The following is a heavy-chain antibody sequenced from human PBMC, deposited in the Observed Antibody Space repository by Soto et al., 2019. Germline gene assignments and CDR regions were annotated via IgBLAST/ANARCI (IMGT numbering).Heavy chain of an antibody. D-gene: IGHD5-12*01. CDR1: GGSFRGYY. Sequence: SETLSLTCAGYGGSFRGYYWSWIRQPPGKGLEWIGEINHSGSTNYNPSLKSRVTISVDTSKNQFSLKLSSVTAADTAVYYCARPTRQWLGLRYYYGMNVWGQGTTVT. CDR3: ARPTRQWLGLRYYYGMNV. J-gene: IGHJ6*02. CDR2: INHSGST. V-gene: IGHV4-34*01.